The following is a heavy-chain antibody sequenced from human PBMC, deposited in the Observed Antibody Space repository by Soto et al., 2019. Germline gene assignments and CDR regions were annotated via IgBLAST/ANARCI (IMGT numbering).Heavy chain of an antibody. CDR2: IYYSGST. CDR3: ARGGITIFGVVKANWLDP. J-gene: IGHJ5*02. V-gene: IGHV4-31*03. CDR1: GGSISSCGYY. Sequence: SETLSLTCTVSGGSISSCGYYWSWIRQHPGKGLEWIGYIYYSGSTYYNPSLKSRVTMSVDTSNNQFSLKLSSVTAADTAVYYCARGGITIFGVVKANWLDPWGQGILVTVSS. D-gene: IGHD3-3*01.